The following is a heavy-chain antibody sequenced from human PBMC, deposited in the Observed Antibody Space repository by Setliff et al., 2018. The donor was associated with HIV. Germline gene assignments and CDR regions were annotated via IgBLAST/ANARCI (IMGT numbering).Heavy chain of an antibody. CDR1: GYTFTSYG. D-gene: IGHD4-17*01. V-gene: IGHV1-18*01. CDR3: ARHMTTVVTHYWYFDL. Sequence: ASVKVSCKASGYTFTSYGISWVRQAPGRGLEWMGWIRAYNGNTNYAQMLQGRVTMTTDTSTSTAYMALRSLRSDDTAVYYCARHMTTVVTHYWYFDLWGRGTLVTVSS. CDR2: IRAYNGNT. J-gene: IGHJ2*01.